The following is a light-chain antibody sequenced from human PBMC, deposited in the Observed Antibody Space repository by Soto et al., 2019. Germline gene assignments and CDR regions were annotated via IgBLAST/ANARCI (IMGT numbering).Light chain of an antibody. CDR2: EGS. J-gene: IGLJ2*01. Sequence: QSALTQPASVSGSPGQSITISCTGTSSDVGSYNLVSWYQQHPGKAPKLMIYEGSKRPSGVSNRFSGSKSGNTASLTISGLQAEDEADYYCCSYAGSSIHVVFGGGTKDTVL. V-gene: IGLV2-23*01. CDR3: CSYAGSSIHVV. CDR1: SSDVGSYNL.